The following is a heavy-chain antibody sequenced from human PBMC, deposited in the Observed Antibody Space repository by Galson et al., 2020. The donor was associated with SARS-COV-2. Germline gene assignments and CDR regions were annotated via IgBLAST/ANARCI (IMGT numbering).Heavy chain of an antibody. CDR1: GFTFSNYG. J-gene: IGHJ4*02. CDR2: IWNDGSNE. Sequence: GGSLRLSCAASGFTFSNYGMHWVRQAPGKGLEWVAVIWNDGSNEYYADSVKGRFTISRDNSKNTLYLQMNSLRPEDTAVYYCAKGGPPRGGEGQIETKRATPLFDYWGQGTLVTVSS. CDR3: AKGGPPRGGEGQIETKRATPLFDY. D-gene: IGHD3-10*01. V-gene: IGHV3-33*06.